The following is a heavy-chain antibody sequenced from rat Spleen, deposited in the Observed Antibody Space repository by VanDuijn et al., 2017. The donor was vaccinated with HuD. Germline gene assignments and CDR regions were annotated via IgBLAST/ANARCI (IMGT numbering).Heavy chain of an antibody. Sequence: EVQLVESGGGLVQPGRSLKLSCAASGFTFSNYGMAWVRQAPTKGLEWVASISTGGSNTYYRDSVKGRFTISRDNAENTLYLQMISLRSEDTATYYCARHPDYSNYFDYWGQGVMVTVSS. D-gene: IGHD1-1*01. CDR3: ARHPDYSNYFDY. V-gene: IGHV5S13*01. CDR2: ISTGGSNT. J-gene: IGHJ2*01. CDR1: GFTFSNYG.